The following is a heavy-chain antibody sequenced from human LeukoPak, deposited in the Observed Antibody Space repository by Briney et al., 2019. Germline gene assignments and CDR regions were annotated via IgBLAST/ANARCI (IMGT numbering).Heavy chain of an antibody. J-gene: IGHJ3*02. CDR1: GFTFSNYG. CDR3: ARAPARDDAFDI. V-gene: IGHV3-30*02. Sequence: GGSLRLSCAASGFTFSNYGMHWVRQTPGKGLEWVAFIRYDGSNEYYADSVKGRFTISRDNSKNTLFLQMNGLRTDDTAVYYCARAPARDDAFDIWGQGTMVTVSS. CDR2: IRYDGSNE.